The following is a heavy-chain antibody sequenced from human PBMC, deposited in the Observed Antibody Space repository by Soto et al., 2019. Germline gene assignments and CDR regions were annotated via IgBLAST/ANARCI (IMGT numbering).Heavy chain of an antibody. Sequence: GGSLRLSCAASGFTFSSCAMGWVRQAPGKGLEWVSDIIDRGGSTYYADSVKGRFTISRDNSKSTLYLQMNSLRAEDTALYYCAKGRSYYYYYGVDVWGQGTTVTVSS. V-gene: IGHV3-23*01. J-gene: IGHJ6*02. CDR2: IIDRGGST. CDR3: AKGRSYYYYYGVDV. CDR1: GFTFSSCA.